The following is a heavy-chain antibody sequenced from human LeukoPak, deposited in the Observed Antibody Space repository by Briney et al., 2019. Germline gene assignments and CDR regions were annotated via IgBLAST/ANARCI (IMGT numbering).Heavy chain of an antibody. CDR1: GGSISSSRYY. CDR2: IYYSGST. Sequence: SETLSPTCTVSGGSISSSRYYWGWIRQSPGKGLEWIGSIYYSGSTYYNPSLKSRVTISVDTSKNQFSLKLSSVTAADTAVYYCARRGYYDSRGYFDYWGQGTLVTVSS. CDR3: ARRGYYDSRGYFDY. J-gene: IGHJ4*02. D-gene: IGHD3-22*01. V-gene: IGHV4-39*01.